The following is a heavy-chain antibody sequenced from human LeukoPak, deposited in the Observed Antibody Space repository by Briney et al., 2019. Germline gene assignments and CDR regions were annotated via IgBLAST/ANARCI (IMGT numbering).Heavy chain of an antibody. CDR2: ISYDGSNE. V-gene: IGHV3-30-3*01. Sequence: GGSLRLSCAASGFTFSGYAMHRVRQAPGQGLVWLAVISYDGSNEYYADSVKGRFTIPRDNSKNTLYLQMNSLSVEDTAVYYCARVGYYASGPFSYFDYWGQGTLVTVSS. CDR3: ARVGYYASGPFSYFDY. J-gene: IGHJ4*02. D-gene: IGHD3-10*01. CDR1: GFTFSGYA.